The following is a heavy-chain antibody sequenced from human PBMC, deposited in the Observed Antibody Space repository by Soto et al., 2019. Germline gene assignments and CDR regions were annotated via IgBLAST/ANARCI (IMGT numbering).Heavy chain of an antibody. J-gene: IGHJ4*02. CDR3: ARESRYCSGGSCYFLPGINY. D-gene: IGHD2-15*01. V-gene: IGHV1-69*12. CDR1: GGTFCSYA. CDR2: IIPIFGTA. Sequence: QVQLVQSGAEVKKPGSSVKVSCKASGGTFCSYAISCVRQAPGQGLEWMGGIIPIFGTANYAQKCQGRVTITADESTSTAYMELSSLRSEDTAVYYCARESRYCSGGSCYFLPGINYWGQGTLVTVSS.